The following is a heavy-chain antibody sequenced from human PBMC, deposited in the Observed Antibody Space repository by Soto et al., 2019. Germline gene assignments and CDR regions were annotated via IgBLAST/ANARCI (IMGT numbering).Heavy chain of an antibody. D-gene: IGHD2-2*02. CDR2: IYYSGST. V-gene: IGHV4-31*03. Sequence: TLSLTCPVSGVSISSGGYYWSWIRQHPGKGLEWIGYIYYSGSTYYNPSLKSRVTISVDTSKNQFSLKLSSVTAADTAVYYCARVVGRYCSSTSCYRNWFDPWGQGTLVTVYS. CDR1: GVSISSGGYY. CDR3: ARVVGRYCSSTSCYRNWFDP. J-gene: IGHJ5*02.